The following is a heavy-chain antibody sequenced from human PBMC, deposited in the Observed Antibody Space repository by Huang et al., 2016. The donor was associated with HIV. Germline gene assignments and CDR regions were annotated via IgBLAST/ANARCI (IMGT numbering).Heavy chain of an antibody. J-gene: IGHJ6*03. Sequence: QVQLVQSGAEVKKPGASVKVSCKASGYTFSSFGISWGRQAPGQGLGWGGWISVYKGNTKFAKNFQGRLTRTTDTSTSTAYMELRSLRSDDTAVYYCARGGGIQLWLLGYYYMDVWGNGTTVTVSS. CDR3: ARGGGIQLWLLGYYYMDV. CDR1: GYTFSSFG. D-gene: IGHD5-18*01. CDR2: ISVYKGNT. V-gene: IGHV1-18*01.